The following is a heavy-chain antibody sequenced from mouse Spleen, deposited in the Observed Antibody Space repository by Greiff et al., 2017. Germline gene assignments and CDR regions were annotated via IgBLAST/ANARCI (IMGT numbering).Heavy chain of an antibody. D-gene: IGHD2-14*01. CDR1: GYTFTSYT. V-gene: IGHV1-4*01. J-gene: IGHJ4*01. CDR2: INPSSGST. CDR3: ARVDYRYDMYAMDY. Sequence: QVQLKESGAELARPGDQVKMSCKASGYTFTSYTMHWVNQWPGRGLDWLGNINPSSGSTKYNQKPKAKATLTAAKSSSTAYMQLGGLTSEGSAVYYWARVDYRYDMYAMDYWGQGTSVTVSS.